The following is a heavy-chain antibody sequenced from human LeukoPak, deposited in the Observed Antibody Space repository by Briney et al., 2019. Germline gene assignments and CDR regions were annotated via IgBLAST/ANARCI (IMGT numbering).Heavy chain of an antibody. J-gene: IGHJ5*02. Sequence: SETLSLTCAVYGGSCDDYYCSWIRQPPGKGPEWIGEIHPSGIFYYNSSLVSRVTISIDTSKTQFSLRLTSVTAADTAFYYCARGRDRSKTGDLWGQGSLVTVSS. CDR3: ARGRDRSKTGDL. CDR2: IHPSGIF. CDR1: GGSCDDYY. D-gene: IGHD5-24*01. V-gene: IGHV4-34*01.